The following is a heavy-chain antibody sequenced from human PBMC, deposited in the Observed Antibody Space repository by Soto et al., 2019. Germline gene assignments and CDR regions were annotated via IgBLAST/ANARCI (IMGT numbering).Heavy chain of an antibody. CDR3: ARDVRYTGHRSSSNYYSHYGMDV. V-gene: IGHV1-18*01. Sequence: PVKPSCKTAAYSLSSYVISWGRQATKQGLEWMGWISAYNGNTNYAQKLQGRVTMTTDTSTSTAYMELRSLRSDDTAVYYCARDVRYTGHRSSSNYYSHYGMDVWGQGTTVTVSS. D-gene: IGHD6-6*01. CDR1: AYSLSSYV. CDR2: ISAYNGNT. J-gene: IGHJ6*02.